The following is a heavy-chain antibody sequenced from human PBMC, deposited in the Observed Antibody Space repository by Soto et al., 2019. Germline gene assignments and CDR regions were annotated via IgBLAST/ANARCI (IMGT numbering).Heavy chain of an antibody. Sequence: GESLKISCAASGFTFSSYAMSWVRQAPGKGLEWVSAISGSGGSTYYADSVKGRFTISRDNSKNTLYLQMNSLRAEDTAVYYCAKDMYSSGWYGWFDPWGQGTLVTVSS. D-gene: IGHD6-19*01. V-gene: IGHV3-23*01. CDR1: GFTFSSYA. J-gene: IGHJ5*02. CDR3: AKDMYSSGWYGWFDP. CDR2: ISGSGGST.